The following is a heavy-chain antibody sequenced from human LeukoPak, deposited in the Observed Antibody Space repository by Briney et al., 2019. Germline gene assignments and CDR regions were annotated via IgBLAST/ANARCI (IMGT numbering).Heavy chain of an antibody. V-gene: IGHV4-59*12. CDR1: GGSISSYY. J-gene: IGHJ4*02. D-gene: IGHD3-22*01. Sequence: SETLSLTCTVSGGSISSYYWSWIRQPPGKGLEWIGYIYYSGSTNYNPSLKSRVTISVDTSKNQLSLKLSSVTAADTAVYYCARGADYYDSSGEVDSWGQGTLVTVSS. CDR3: ARGADYYDSSGEVDS. CDR2: IYYSGST.